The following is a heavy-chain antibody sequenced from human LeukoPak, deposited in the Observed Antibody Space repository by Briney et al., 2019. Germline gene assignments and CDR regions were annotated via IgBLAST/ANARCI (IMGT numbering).Heavy chain of an antibody. CDR3: PREILRFDI. Sequence: PGASVTVSCKASGYSFNSQGMNWLRQAPGQGREWRGWINTHSGKPTYAQGFTGRVVFSVDCSVRTVYMQIGNLLPDDTAMYYRPREILRFDIWGQGTMVTVSS. CDR2: INTHSGKP. CDR1: GYSFNSQG. V-gene: IGHV7-4-1*01. J-gene: IGHJ3*02.